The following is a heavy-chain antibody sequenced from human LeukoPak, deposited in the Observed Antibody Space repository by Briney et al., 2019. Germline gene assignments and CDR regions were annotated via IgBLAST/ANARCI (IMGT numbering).Heavy chain of an antibody. CDR3: ARQNHCSSTSCYPDS. CDR2: MNPNSGNT. CDR1: GYTFTRFD. Sequence: ASVKGSCKASGYTFTRFDINWVRPATGQRLEWMGWMNPNSGNTGYAQKFQGRVTMTRNTSISTAYMELSSLRSEDTAVYYCARQNHCSSTSCYPDSWGQGTLVTVSS. D-gene: IGHD2-2*01. V-gene: IGHV1-8*01. J-gene: IGHJ4*02.